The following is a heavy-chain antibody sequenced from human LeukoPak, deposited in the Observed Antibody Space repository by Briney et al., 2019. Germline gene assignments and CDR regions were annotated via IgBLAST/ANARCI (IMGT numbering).Heavy chain of an antibody. CDR3: AREGRYDSSGYYSY. Sequence: ASVKVSCKASGYTFTGYYMHWLRQAPGQGLEWMGRINPNSGGTNYAQKFQGRVTMTRDTSISTAYMELSRLRPDDTAVYYCAREGRYDSSGYYSYWGQGTLVTVSS. J-gene: IGHJ4*02. CDR1: GYTFTGYY. V-gene: IGHV1-2*06. D-gene: IGHD3-22*01. CDR2: INPNSGGT.